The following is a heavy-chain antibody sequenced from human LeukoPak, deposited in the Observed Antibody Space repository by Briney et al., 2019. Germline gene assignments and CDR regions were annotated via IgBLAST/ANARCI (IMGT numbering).Heavy chain of an antibody. CDR3: ARYKSSGYYLLFDY. J-gene: IGHJ4*02. V-gene: IGHV3-21*01. Sequence: GGSLRLSCAASGFTFSSYSMNWVRQAPGKGLEWVSSISSSSSYIYYADSVKGRSTISRDNAKNSLYLQMNSLRAEDTAVYYCARYKSSGYYLLFDYWGQGTLVTVSS. D-gene: IGHD3-22*01. CDR1: GFTFSSYS. CDR2: ISSSSSYI.